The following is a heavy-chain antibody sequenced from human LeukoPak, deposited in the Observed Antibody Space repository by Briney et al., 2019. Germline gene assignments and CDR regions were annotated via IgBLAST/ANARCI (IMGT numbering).Heavy chain of an antibody. V-gene: IGHV6-1*01. D-gene: IGHD6-19*01. Sequence: SQTLSLTCVVSGDSVSSKNGAWNWIRQSPSRGLEWLGRTCYRSKWYNDYAGSMEGRVTISQDTSKNQYSLHLNSVTPDDTAVYYCARDFGTTGWHTFDYWGQGTLVTVSS. CDR1: GDSVSSKNGA. CDR2: TCYRSKWYN. CDR3: ARDFGTTGWHTFDY. J-gene: IGHJ4*02.